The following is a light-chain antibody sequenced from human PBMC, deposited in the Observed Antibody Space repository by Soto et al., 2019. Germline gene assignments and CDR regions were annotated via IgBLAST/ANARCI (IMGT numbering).Light chain of an antibody. CDR3: CSHAGSYTYV. Sequence: QSALTQPRSVSGSPGQSLTISCTGTSSDVGGYNYVSWYQQHPGKAPKLMIYDVTKRPSGVPDRFSGSKSGNTATLTISGLQAEDEGDYYCCSHAGSYTYVLGTGTKLTVL. CDR2: DVT. J-gene: IGLJ1*01. V-gene: IGLV2-11*01. CDR1: SSDVGGYNY.